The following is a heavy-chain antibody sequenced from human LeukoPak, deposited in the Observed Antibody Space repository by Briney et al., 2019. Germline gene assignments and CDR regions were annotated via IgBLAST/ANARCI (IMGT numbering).Heavy chain of an antibody. Sequence: GGSLRLSCAASGFTFSDYYMSWSRQAPGKGLEWVSYISSSSSYTNYADSVKGRFTISRDNAKNSLYLQMNSLRAEDTAVYYCARDKPHCTTATDWGQGTLVTVSS. J-gene: IGHJ4*02. CDR1: GFTFSDYY. CDR2: ISSSSSYT. V-gene: IGHV3-11*05. CDR3: ARDKPHCTTATD. D-gene: IGHD1-1*01.